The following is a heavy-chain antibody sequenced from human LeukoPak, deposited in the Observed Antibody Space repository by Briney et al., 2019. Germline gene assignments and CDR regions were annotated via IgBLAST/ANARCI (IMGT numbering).Heavy chain of an antibody. D-gene: IGHD3-22*01. CDR1: GFTFSSYA. J-gene: IGHJ4*02. CDR2: IYTGGST. Sequence: GGSLRLSCAASGFTFSSYAMSWVRQAPGKGLEWVSVIYTGGSTDYADSVKGRISIARDDSRNTLYLQMNSLRAEDTAVYYCARTSGHYYRVEYFDYWGQGTLVTVSS. CDR3: ARTSGHYYRVEYFDY. V-gene: IGHV3-53*01.